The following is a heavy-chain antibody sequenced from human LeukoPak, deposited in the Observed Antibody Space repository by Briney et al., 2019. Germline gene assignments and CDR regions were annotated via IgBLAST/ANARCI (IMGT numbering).Heavy chain of an antibody. CDR3: ARSRWLDAFDY. D-gene: IGHD6-19*01. Sequence: GGSLRLSCAASGFTFSSYWMHWVRHAPGKGLVWVSRINSDGSTTNYADSVKGRFTISRDNAKNTLYLQMNSLRADDTAVYYCARSRWLDAFDYWGQGTLVTVSS. J-gene: IGHJ4*02. V-gene: IGHV3-74*01. CDR1: GFTFSSYW. CDR2: INSDGSTT.